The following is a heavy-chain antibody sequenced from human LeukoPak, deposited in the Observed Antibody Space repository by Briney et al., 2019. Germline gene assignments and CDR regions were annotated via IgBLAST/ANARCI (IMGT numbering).Heavy chain of an antibody. J-gene: IGHJ4*02. D-gene: IGHD4/OR15-4a*01. V-gene: IGHV3-30*03. CDR3: AANTSPVGFYFGY. CDR2: ISYGGFDE. Sequence: GGSLRLSCAASGITLSHYGVHWVRQAPGRGLEWVAAISYGGFDEFYADSVKGRFTISRDDSKNTLSLQINSLRPEDTAVYYCAANTSPVGFYFGYWGQGTLVTVSS. CDR1: GITLSHYG.